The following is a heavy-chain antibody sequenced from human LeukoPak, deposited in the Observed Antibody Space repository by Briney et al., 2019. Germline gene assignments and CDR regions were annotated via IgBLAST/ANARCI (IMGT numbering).Heavy chain of an antibody. Sequence: GGSLRLSCAASGFTFSNSWMHWVRQVPGKGLLWVSRINDDGSTTTYADSVKGRFTISRDNAKNTLNLQMNSLRAEDTAVYYCVRALMGIDDYWGQGTLVTVSS. J-gene: IGHJ4*02. CDR1: GFTFSNSW. V-gene: IGHV3-74*01. D-gene: IGHD2-8*01. CDR3: VRALMGIDDY. CDR2: INDDGSTT.